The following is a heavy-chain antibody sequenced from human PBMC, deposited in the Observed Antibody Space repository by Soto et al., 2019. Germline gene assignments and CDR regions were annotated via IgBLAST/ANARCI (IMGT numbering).Heavy chain of an antibody. J-gene: IGHJ6*03. V-gene: IGHV1-18*01. CDR1: GYTFTNYG. CDR3: ARTTVTASYYYMDV. Sequence: GASVKVSCKAPGYTFTNYGFTWVRQAPGQGLEWLGWISTYNGNTKYAQKVQGRLTMTTDTSTSTANMELTSLRSDDTALYYCARTTVTASYYYMDVWGKGSTVTVSS. D-gene: IGHD4-17*01. CDR2: ISTYNGNT.